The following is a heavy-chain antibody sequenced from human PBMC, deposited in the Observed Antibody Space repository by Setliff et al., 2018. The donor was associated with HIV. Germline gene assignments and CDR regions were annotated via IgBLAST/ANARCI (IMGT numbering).Heavy chain of an antibody. CDR3: ARGTLVVPDARDYYYYLDI. CDR2: ISHSGST. V-gene: IGHV4-34*01. J-gene: IGHJ6*03. Sequence: SETLSLTCAVYGGSFSGYYWTWIRQPPGKGLEWIGEISHSGSTNDNPSLKSRLTISVDTSKNQFSLRLRSVTAADSAVYYCARGTLVVPDARDYYYYLDIWGQGNTVTVSS. CDR1: GGSFSGYY. D-gene: IGHD2-2*01.